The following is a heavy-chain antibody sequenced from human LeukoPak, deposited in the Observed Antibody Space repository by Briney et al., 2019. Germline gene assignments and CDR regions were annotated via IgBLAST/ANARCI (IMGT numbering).Heavy chain of an antibody. V-gene: IGHV3-48*03. CDR3: ASSSYYDSSGYPLDY. D-gene: IGHD3-22*01. CDR2: ISSSGSSI. CDR1: GFTFSSYE. Sequence: GGSLRLSCAASGFTFSSYEMNWVRQAPGKGLEWVSYISSSGSSIYYADSVKGRFTISRANAKNSLYLQMNSLRAEDTAVYYCASSSYYDSSGYPLDYWGQGTLVTVSS. J-gene: IGHJ4*02.